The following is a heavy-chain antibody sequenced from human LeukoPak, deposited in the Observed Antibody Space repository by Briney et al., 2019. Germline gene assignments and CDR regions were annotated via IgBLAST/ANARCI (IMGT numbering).Heavy chain of an antibody. J-gene: IGHJ5*02. V-gene: IGHV4-31*03. Sequence: PSQTLSLTCTVSGGSFSSDGYFWNRLRPHPGKGLEWIGYIYHSAGTYSSPTLKSRVTMSVATSKIQFSLKLGTVTAADTAVYYCASDGVDCESSFHYSGYWFDAWGQGTLVTVSS. D-gene: IGHD3-22*01. CDR3: ASDGVDCESSFHYSGYWFDA. CDR1: GGSFSSDGYF. CDR2: IYHSAGT.